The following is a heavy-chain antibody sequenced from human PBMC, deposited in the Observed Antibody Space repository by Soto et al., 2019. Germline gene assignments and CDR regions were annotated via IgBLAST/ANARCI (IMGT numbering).Heavy chain of an antibody. CDR1: GFMFENYA. CDR2: VRGNSYGA. D-gene: IGHD2-8*01. J-gene: IGHJ5*02. Sequence: GGSLRLSCAASGFMFENYAMIWVRQAPGKGLEWVATVRGNSYGAYYADSVRGRFIISRDNSKNTMSLQLNSLRDDDTAIYYCAKGKSENGVDWLDPWGPGTLITVSS. CDR3: AKGKSENGVDWLDP. V-gene: IGHV3-23*01.